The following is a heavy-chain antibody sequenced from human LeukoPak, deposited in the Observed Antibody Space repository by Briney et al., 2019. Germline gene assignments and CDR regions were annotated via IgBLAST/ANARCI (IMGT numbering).Heavy chain of an antibody. D-gene: IGHD3-22*01. CDR1: GFTFNSYS. V-gene: IGHV3-30*01. Sequence: HGGSLRLSCAASGFTFNSYSIHWVRQAPGPGLEWVAVISYDGGNKYYAQSVQGRFTISRDNSKNTLYLQMNSLRAEDTAVYYCVREPIVVLITSYYYYGMDVWGQGTTVTVSS. J-gene: IGHJ6*02. CDR2: ISYDGGNK. CDR3: VREPIVVLITSYYYYGMDV.